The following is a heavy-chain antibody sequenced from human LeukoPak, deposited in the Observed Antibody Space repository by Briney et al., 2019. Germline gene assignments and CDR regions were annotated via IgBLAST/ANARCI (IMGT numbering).Heavy chain of an antibody. CDR1: GFTFSNYA. V-gene: IGHV3-30*02. CDR3: AKGANIPYFAWLHFDY. CDR2: IRFDGSNE. J-gene: IGHJ4*02. D-gene: IGHD3-9*01. Sequence: GGSVTLSCAASGFTFSNYAMHWLRQAPAKGLEWVAFIRFDGSNEYYADSVKGRFTISRDNSKNTLSLQMNSLRAEDTAVYYCAKGANIPYFAWLHFDYWGQGTLVTVSS.